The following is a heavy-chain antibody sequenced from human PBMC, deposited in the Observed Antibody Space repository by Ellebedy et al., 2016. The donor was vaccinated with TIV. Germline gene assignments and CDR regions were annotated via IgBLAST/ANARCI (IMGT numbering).Heavy chain of an antibody. Sequence: SETLSLTXTVSGGSISSYYWSWIRQPAGKGLEWIGRIYTSGSTNYNPSLKSRVTMSVDTSKNQFSLKLSSVTAADTAVYYCARVDRGYYYGSGSYSDGMDVWGQGTTVTVSS. CDR1: GGSISSYY. J-gene: IGHJ6*02. CDR3: ARVDRGYYYGSGSYSDGMDV. D-gene: IGHD3-10*01. V-gene: IGHV4-4*07. CDR2: IYTSGST.